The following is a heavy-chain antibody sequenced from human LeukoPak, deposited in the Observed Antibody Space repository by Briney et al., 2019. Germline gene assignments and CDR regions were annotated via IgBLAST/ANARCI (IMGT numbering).Heavy chain of an antibody. CDR3: ARQPGGTAAFDI. Sequence: PSETLSVTCTVSGGSLNSYYWSWIRQPPGKGLEWIGYISYTSGETNYNPSLQSRLTISLDTSNNQFSVMLTSVTAADTAVYYCARQPGGTAAFDIWAQGTMVTVSS. V-gene: IGHV4-59*08. CDR1: GGSLNSYY. CDR2: ISYTSGET. J-gene: IGHJ3*02. D-gene: IGHD5-18*01.